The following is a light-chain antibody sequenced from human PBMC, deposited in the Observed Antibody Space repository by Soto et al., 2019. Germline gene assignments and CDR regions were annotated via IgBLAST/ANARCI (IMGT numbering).Light chain of an antibody. CDR1: SSDLAIYNY. CDR3: SSYTDRRNYV. J-gene: IGLJ1*01. V-gene: IGLV2-14*01. Sequence: QSVLTQPASVSGSPGQSITISCTGTSSDLAIYNYVSWYQQQPGKAPKLMIYQVTNRPSGVSNRFSGSRSGNTASLTISGLQAEDEADYYCSSYTDRRNYVFGTGTKLTVL. CDR2: QVT.